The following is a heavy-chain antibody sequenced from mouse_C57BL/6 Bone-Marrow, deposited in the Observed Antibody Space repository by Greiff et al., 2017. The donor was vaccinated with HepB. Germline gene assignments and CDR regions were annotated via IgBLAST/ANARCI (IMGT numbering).Heavy chain of an antibody. Sequence: QVQLQQSGAELVRPGASVTLSCKASGYTLTDYERHWGKQTPVHGLEWIGAIDPETGGTAYNQKFKGKAILTADKSSSTAYMELRSLTSEDSAVYYCTRDFYWGQGTLVTVSA. CDR2: IDPETGGT. V-gene: IGHV1-15*01. CDR1: GYTLTDYE. CDR3: TRDFY. J-gene: IGHJ3*01.